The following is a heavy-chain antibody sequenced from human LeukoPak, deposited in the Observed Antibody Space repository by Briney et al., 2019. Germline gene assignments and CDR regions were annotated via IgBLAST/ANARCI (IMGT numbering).Heavy chain of an antibody. Sequence: GGSLRLSCAASGFTFSSYGMHWVRQAPGKGLEWVAHISSDASYDHYVDSVKGRFTISRDNSKNTLYLQVDSVRGEDTAVYYCAEGGNSSINYCGQGTLVTVSS. J-gene: IGHJ4*02. D-gene: IGHD4-11*01. V-gene: IGHV3-30*18. CDR2: ISSDASYD. CDR1: GFTFSSYG. CDR3: AEGGNSSINY.